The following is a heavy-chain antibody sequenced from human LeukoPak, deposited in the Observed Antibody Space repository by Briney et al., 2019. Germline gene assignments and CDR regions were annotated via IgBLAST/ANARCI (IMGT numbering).Heavy chain of an antibody. J-gene: IGHJ4*02. D-gene: IGHD3-10*01. CDR3: ARGSSYLRGNDY. Sequence: GGSLRLSCAASGFTFSSYAMSWVRQAPGKGLEWVSAISGSGGSTYYADSVKGRFTISRDNSKNTLYLQMNSLRAEDTAVYYCARGSSYLRGNDYWGQGTLVTVSS. V-gene: IGHV3-23*01. CDR2: ISGSGGST. CDR1: GFTFSSYA.